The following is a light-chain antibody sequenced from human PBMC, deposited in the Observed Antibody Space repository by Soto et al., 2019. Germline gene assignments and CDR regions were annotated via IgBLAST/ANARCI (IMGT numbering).Light chain of an antibody. CDR1: SSDVGGYNF. Sequence: QSALTQPRSVSGSPGQSVAISCTGSSSDVGGYNFVSWYQQHPGKDPKLILYDVTERPSGVPDRFSGSKSGNTASLTISGLQAEDEADYYCCSYAGRHTLVFGGGTKLTVL. CDR3: CSYAGRHTLV. J-gene: IGLJ2*01. CDR2: DVT. V-gene: IGLV2-11*01.